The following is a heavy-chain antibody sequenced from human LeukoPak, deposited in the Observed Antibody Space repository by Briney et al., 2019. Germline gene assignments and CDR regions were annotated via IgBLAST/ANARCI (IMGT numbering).Heavy chain of an antibody. CDR1: GYTFTSYG. J-gene: IGHJ4*02. Sequence: GASVKVSCKASGYTFTSYGISWVRQAPGQGLEWMGWISAYNGNTNYAQKLQGRVTMTTDTSTSTAYMELRSLRSDDTAVYYCTRNHVDTAMVLFDYWGQGTLVTVSS. D-gene: IGHD5-18*01. V-gene: IGHV1-18*01. CDR3: TRNHVDTAMVLFDY. CDR2: ISAYNGNT.